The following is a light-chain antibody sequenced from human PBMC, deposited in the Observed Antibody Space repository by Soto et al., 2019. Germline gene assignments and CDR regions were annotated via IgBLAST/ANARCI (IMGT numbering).Light chain of an antibody. CDR2: GAS. CDR3: QQHGSSPPT. J-gene: IGKJ4*01. Sequence: ESVLTQSPGTLSLSRGERATLSCRASQSVRSSYLAWYRQKPGQAPRLLIYGASTRATGIPDRFSGGGSGTDFTLTISSLEPEDFAVYYCQQHGSSPPTFGGGTKVEIK. CDR1: QSVRSSY. V-gene: IGKV3-20*01.